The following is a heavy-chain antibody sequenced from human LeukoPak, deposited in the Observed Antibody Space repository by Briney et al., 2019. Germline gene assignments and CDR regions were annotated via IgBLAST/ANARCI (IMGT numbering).Heavy chain of an antibody. CDR3: ARGRWFDP. CDR1: GFTFSSYA. CDR2: ISYDGSNK. V-gene: IGHV3-30*04. J-gene: IGHJ5*02. Sequence: RPGGSLRLSCAASGFTFSSYATHWVRQAPGKGLEWVAVISYDGSNKYYADSVKGRFTISRDNSKNTLYLQMNSLRAEDTAVYYCARGRWFDPWGQGTLVTVSS.